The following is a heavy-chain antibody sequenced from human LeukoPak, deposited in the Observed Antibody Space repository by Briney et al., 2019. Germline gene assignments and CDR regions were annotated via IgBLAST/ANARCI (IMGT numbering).Heavy chain of an antibody. V-gene: IGHV3-13*01. J-gene: IGHJ6*02. CDR1: GFTFSSYD. CDR3: ARDGQSLAPYAMDV. CDR2: IGTAGDT. Sequence: GGSLRPSCAASGFTFSSYDMHWVRQATGKGLEWVSAIGTAGDTYYPGSVKGRFTISRDNSKNTAYLQMNNLRDEDTAVYYCARDGQSLAPYAMDVWGQGTTVIVSS.